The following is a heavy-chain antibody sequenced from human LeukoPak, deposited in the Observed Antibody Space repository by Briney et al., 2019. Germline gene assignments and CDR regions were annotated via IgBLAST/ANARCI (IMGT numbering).Heavy chain of an antibody. J-gene: IGHJ4*02. Sequence: GRSLRLSCAASGFTFGPYTMNWVRQAPGKGLEWVSHISSSSDTIYYADSVKGRFTISRDNGKNSLYLQMNSLRAEDTAVYYCASGMRVGPNIWGQGTLVTVSS. CDR1: GFTFGPYT. D-gene: IGHD1-26*01. CDR3: ASGMRVGPNI. V-gene: IGHV3-48*04. CDR2: ISSSSDTI.